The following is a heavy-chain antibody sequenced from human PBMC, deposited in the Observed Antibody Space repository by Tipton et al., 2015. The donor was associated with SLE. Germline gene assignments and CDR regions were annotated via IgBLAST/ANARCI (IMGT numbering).Heavy chain of an antibody. V-gene: IGHV3-7*01. CDR2: IKQDGSEK. Sequence: SLRLSCAASGFTFSSYWMSWVRQAPGKGLEWVANIKQDGSEKYYVDSVKGRFTISRDNAKNSLYLQMNSLRAEDTAVYYCARDGPGGGDIVVVPAAIGFDYWGQGTLVTVSS. CDR1: GFTFSSYW. J-gene: IGHJ4*02. CDR3: ARDGPGGGDIVVVPAAIGFDY. D-gene: IGHD2-2*02.